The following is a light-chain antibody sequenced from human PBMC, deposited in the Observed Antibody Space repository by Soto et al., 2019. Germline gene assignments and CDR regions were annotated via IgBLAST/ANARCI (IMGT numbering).Light chain of an antibody. CDR1: SSKIEAGYD. J-gene: IGLJ1*01. V-gene: IGLV1-40*01. Sequence: QSVLTQPPSVSGAPGQRATISCTGSSSKIEAGYDVHWYQQLPGTAPKLLIYGNSNRPSVGPDLFSGSKSGTSASLAITWLQAEDEADYYCQSYDSSLSGSEVFGTGTKVTVL. CDR2: GNS. CDR3: QSYDSSLSGSEV.